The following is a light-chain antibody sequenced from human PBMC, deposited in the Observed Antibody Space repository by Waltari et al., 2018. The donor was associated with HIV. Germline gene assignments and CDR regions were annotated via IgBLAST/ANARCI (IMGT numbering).Light chain of an antibody. CDR3: AAWDDSLNAYV. J-gene: IGLJ1*01. CDR2: SDD. CDR1: NSKIGSKA. Sequence: QSVLTQPPSASGTPGQRVVSYGSGSNSKIGSKAIKWLKQFPGSAPKVLVYSDDHRPSGVPDRFSGSKSGTSASLAISGVQSEDEADYYCAAWDDSLNAYVFGTGTKVTVL. V-gene: IGLV1-44*01.